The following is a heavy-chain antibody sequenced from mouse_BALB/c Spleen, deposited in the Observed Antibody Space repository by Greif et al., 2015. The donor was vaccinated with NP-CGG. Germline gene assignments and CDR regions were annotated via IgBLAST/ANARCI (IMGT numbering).Heavy chain of an antibody. V-gene: IGHV1S41*01. CDR1: GYTFTSYW. Sequence: DLVKPGASVKLSCKASGYTFTSYWINWTKQRPGQGLEWIGRIAPGSGSTYYNEMFKGKATLTVDTSSSTAYIQLSSLSSEDSAVYFCARGYGSYWYFDVWGAGTTVTVSS. CDR3: ARGYGSYWYFDV. J-gene: IGHJ1*01. CDR2: IAPGSGST. D-gene: IGHD2-14*01.